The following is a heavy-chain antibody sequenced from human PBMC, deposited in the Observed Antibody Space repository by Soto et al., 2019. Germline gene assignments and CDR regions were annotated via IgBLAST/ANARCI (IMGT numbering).Heavy chain of an antibody. J-gene: IGHJ4*02. D-gene: IGHD3-22*01. Sequence: SETLSLTCAVSGYSISSGYYWGWIRQPPGKGLEWIGSIYHSGSTYYNPSLKSRVTISVDTSKNQFSLKLSSVTAADTAVYYCASESDYYDSSGYRSFDYWGQGTLVTVSS. V-gene: IGHV4-38-2*01. CDR3: ASESDYYDSSGYRSFDY. CDR1: GYSISSGYY. CDR2: IYHSGST.